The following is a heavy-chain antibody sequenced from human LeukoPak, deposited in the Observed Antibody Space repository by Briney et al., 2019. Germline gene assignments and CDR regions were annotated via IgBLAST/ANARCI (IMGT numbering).Heavy chain of an antibody. CDR2: INHSGST. CDR3: ARGRSREWYRNAFGI. Sequence: SETLSLTCAVYGGSFSGYYWSWIRQPPGKGLEWIGEINHSGSTNYNPSLKSRVTISVDTSKNQFSLKLSSVTAADTAVYYCARGRSREWYRNAFGIWGQGTMVTVSS. D-gene: IGHD3-3*01. CDR1: GGSFSGYY. V-gene: IGHV4-34*01. J-gene: IGHJ3*02.